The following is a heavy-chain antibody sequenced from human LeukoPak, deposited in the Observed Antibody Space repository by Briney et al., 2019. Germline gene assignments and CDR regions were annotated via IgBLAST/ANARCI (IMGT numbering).Heavy chain of an antibody. J-gene: IGHJ4*02. CDR3: ARGDEYTTSP. V-gene: IGHV4-34*01. CDR1: GGSFSGYY. D-gene: IGHD2-2*02. CDR2: INHSGSS. Sequence: RASETLSLTCAVYGGSFSGYYWSWIRQPPGKGLEWIGEINHSGSSNYNPSLKSRVTISVDTSKNQFSLKLSSVTAADTAVYYCARGDEYTTSPWGQGTLVTVSS.